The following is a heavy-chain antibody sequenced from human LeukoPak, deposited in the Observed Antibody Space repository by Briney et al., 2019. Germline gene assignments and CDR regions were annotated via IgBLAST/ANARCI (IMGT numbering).Heavy chain of an antibody. V-gene: IGHV3-23*01. Sequence: GGSLRLSCAASGFTFSSYAMSWVRQAPGKGLECISGFSGSGGSTCYADSVKGRFTISRDNSKNTLYLQMNSLRAEDTAVYYCARDRTPLSGSYLVWGQGTLVTVSS. J-gene: IGHJ4*02. CDR3: ARDRTPLSGSYLV. CDR2: FSGSGGST. D-gene: IGHD1-26*01. CDR1: GFTFSSYA.